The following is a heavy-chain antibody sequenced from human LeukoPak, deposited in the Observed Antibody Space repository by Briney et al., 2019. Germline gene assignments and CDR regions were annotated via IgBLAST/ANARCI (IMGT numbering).Heavy chain of an antibody. Sequence: GGSLRLSCAASGFTFSSHWMTWGRQAPGKGLEWVANIKQDGSVKSYLDSVKGRFTISRDNAKNSLYLQMHSLRADDTAVYYCERNLHWAFDSWGQGTLVTVSS. D-gene: IGHD7-27*01. CDR1: GFTFSSHW. CDR2: IKQDGSVK. V-gene: IGHV3-7*01. J-gene: IGHJ4*02. CDR3: ERNLHWAFDS.